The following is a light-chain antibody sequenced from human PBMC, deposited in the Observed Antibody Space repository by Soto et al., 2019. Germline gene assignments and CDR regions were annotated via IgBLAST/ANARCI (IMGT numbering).Light chain of an antibody. CDR2: GAS. V-gene: IGKV3-15*01. CDR3: QQYYYWPT. Sequence: EIVMTQSPATLSVSPEERVTLSSKDSQSVSSNSAWYQQKPDQAPRLLIYGASTRATDIPARFSGSGSATDFTLTFSSLQSEDFAVYYCQQYYYWPTFGRGTKVDIK. CDR1: QSVSSN. J-gene: IGKJ1*01.